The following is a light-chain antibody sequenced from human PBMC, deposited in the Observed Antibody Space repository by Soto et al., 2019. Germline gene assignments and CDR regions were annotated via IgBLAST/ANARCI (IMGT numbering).Light chain of an antibody. CDR1: QSIRSW. CDR3: QQYESYSPLT. V-gene: IGKV1-5*01. CDR2: DAY. J-gene: IGKJ4*01. Sequence: DIPMTQSPSILSASVGDRVTITCRASQSIRSWLAWYQQKPGKAPKLLIYDAYSLESGVPSRFSGRRSGTEFTLTIAGQQPEDFATYYCQQYESYSPLTFGGGTKVEIK.